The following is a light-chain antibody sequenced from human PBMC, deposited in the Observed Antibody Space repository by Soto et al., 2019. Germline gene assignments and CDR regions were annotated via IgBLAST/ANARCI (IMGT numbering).Light chain of an antibody. V-gene: IGLV1-47*02. Sequence: QSVLTQPPSASGTPGQRVTISCSGSSSNIGSNYVYWYQHLPGTAPKLLMYNNDQRASGVPDRFSGSKSATSASLAISGLRSEDEDDYYCAAWDGSLRGRVFGGGTKLTVL. CDR2: NND. J-gene: IGLJ2*01. CDR3: AAWDGSLRGRV. CDR1: SSNIGSNY.